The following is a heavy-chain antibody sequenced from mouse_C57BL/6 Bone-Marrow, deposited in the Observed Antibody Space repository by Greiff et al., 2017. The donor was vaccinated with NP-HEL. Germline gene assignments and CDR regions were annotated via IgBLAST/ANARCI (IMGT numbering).Heavy chain of an antibody. CDR1: GYTFTSYW. CDR2: IYPSDSET. J-gene: IGHJ1*03. D-gene: IGHD2-4*01. Sequence: QVQLQQPGAELVRPGSSVKLSCKASGYTFTSYWMDWVKQRPGQGLEWIGNIYPSDSETHYNQKFKDKATLTVDKSSSTAYMQLSSLTSEDSAVYYCARGREDYGYWYFDVWGTGTTVTVSS. V-gene: IGHV1-61*01. CDR3: ARGREDYGYWYFDV.